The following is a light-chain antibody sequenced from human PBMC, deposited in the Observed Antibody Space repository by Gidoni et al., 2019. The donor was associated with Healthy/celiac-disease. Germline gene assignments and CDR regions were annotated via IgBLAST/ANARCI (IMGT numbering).Light chain of an antibody. CDR3: QSYDSSNVV. Sequence: NFMLTPPNSVSESPGKTATISCTGSSGSIASNYVQWYQQRPGSAPTTVIYEDNQRPSGVPDRFSGSIDSSSNSASLTISGLKTEDEADYYCQSYDSSNVVFGGGTKLTVL. V-gene: IGLV6-57*02. CDR1: SGSIASNY. J-gene: IGLJ2*01. CDR2: EDN.